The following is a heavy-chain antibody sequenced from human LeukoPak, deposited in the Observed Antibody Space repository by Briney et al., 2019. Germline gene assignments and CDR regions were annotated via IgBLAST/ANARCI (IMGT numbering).Heavy chain of an antibody. CDR1: GGSISSYY. CDR3: ARDLEYDSSGYYYDY. D-gene: IGHD3-22*01. J-gene: IGHJ4*02. Sequence: PSETLSLTCTVSGGSISSYYWSWIRQPAGKGLEWVGRIYTSGSTNYNPSLKGRVTMSVDTSKNQFSLKLSSVTAADTAVYYCARDLEYDSSGYYYDYWGQGTLVTVSS. V-gene: IGHV4-4*07. CDR2: IYTSGST.